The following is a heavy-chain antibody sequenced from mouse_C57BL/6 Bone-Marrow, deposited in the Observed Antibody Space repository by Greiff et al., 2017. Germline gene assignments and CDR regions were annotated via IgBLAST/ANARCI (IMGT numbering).Heavy chain of an antibody. CDR2: IDPSDSYT. V-gene: IGHV1-59*01. Sequence: QVQLQQPGAELVRPGTSVKLSCKASGYTFTSYWMHWVKQRPGQGLAWIGVIDPSDSYTNYNQKFKGKDTLTVDTSSSTAYMQLSSLTSEDSAVXYCAREAGSSTIDYWGQGTTLTVSS. D-gene: IGHD1-1*01. CDR1: GYTFTSYW. J-gene: IGHJ2*01. CDR3: AREAGSSTIDY.